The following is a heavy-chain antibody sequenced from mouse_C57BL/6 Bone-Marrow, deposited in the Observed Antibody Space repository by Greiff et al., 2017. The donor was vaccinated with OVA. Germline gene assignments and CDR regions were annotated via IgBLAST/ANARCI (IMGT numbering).Heavy chain of an antibody. Sequence: DVMLVESGGGLVQPGGSLKLSCAASGFTFSDYYMYWVRQTPEKRLEWVAYISNGGGSTYYPDTVKGRFTISRDNAKNTLYLQMSRLKSEDTAMYYCARRGSSYDYAMDYWGQGTSVTVSS. J-gene: IGHJ4*01. CDR1: GFTFSDYY. V-gene: IGHV5-12*01. D-gene: IGHD1-1*01. CDR3: ARRGSSYDYAMDY. CDR2: ISNGGGST.